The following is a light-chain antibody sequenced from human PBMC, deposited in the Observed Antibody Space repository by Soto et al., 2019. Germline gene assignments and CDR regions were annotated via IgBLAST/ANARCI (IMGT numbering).Light chain of an antibody. Sequence: QSVLTQPPSASGTPGQWVTISCSGSRSSIGSNTVNWYQHLPASAPKLLIYSNNHRPSGVPDRFSASKAGASASLAISGLQSEDEGDYYCAAWDASLGGFYVFGSGTKLTVL. J-gene: IGLJ1*01. V-gene: IGLV1-44*01. CDR3: AAWDASLGGFYV. CDR2: SNN. CDR1: RSSIGSNT.